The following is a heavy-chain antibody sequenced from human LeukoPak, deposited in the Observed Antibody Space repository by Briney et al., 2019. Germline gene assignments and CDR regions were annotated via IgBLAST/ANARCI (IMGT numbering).Heavy chain of an antibody. J-gene: IGHJ4*02. D-gene: IGHD6-19*01. Sequence: PSETLSLTCTVSGGSISSSSYYWGWIRQPPGKGLEWIGSIYYSGSTYYNPSLKSRVTISVDTSKNQFSLKLSSVTAADTAVYYCARQGEQWLPMPSDFDYWGQGTLVTVSS. CDR1: GGSISSSSYY. CDR3: ARQGEQWLPMPSDFDY. CDR2: IYYSGST. V-gene: IGHV4-39*01.